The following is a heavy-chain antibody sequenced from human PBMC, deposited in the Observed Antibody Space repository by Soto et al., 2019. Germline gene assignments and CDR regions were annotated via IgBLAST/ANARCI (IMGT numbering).Heavy chain of an antibody. V-gene: IGHV3-7*04. CDR2: IKQDGSEK. CDR1: GFTFSSYW. CDR3: ARGAQYYDFWSGYYEGIYYYYYMDV. D-gene: IGHD3-3*01. J-gene: IGHJ6*03. Sequence: PGGSLRLSCAASGFTFSSYWMSWVRQAPGKGLEWVANIKQDGSEKYYVDSVKGRFTISRDNAKNSLYLQMNSLRAEDTAVYYCARGAQYYDFWSGYYEGIYYYYYMDVWGKGTTVTVSS.